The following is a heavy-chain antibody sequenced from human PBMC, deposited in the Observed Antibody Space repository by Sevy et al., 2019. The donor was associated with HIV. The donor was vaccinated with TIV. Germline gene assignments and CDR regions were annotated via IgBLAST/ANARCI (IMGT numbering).Heavy chain of an antibody. D-gene: IGHD2-15*01. CDR1: GYTFTSYD. CDR2: MNPNSGNT. V-gene: IGHV1-8*01. CDR3: ARVRWSADYYYGMDA. J-gene: IGHJ6*02. Sequence: ASVKVSCKASGYTFTSYDINWVRQATGQGLEWMGWMNPNSGNTGYAQKFQGRVTMTRNNSISTAYMELSSLRSEDTAVYYCARVRWSADYYYGMDAWGQGATVTVSS.